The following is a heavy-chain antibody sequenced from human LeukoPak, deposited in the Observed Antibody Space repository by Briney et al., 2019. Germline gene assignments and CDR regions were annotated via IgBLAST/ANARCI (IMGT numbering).Heavy chain of an antibody. D-gene: IGHD6-13*01. V-gene: IGHV3-64D*09. Sequence: QPGGSLRLSCAASGFTFSTRAMHWVRQAPGKGLEYVSAINSDGSDTYHADSVKGRFTISRDNSKNTLYLQMSSLRPEDTAVYYCVQDSHSSSWYVPVDYWGQGTLVIVSS. J-gene: IGHJ4*02. CDR2: INSDGSDT. CDR1: GFTFSTRA. CDR3: VQDSHSSSWYVPVDY.